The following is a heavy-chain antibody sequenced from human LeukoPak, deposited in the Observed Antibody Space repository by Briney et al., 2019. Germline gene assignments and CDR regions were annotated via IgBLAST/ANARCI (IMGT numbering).Heavy chain of an antibody. D-gene: IGHD5-24*01. CDR2: IKSKTDGGTT. J-gene: IGHJ4*02. V-gene: IGHV3-15*01. CDR3: TTAAKRWLQTDY. Sequence: PGGSLRLSCAASGFTFSNAWMSWVRQAPGKGLEWVGRIKSKTDGGTTDYAAPVKGRFTISRDDSKNTLYLQVNSLKTEDTAVYYCTTAAKRWLQTDYWGQGTLVTVSS. CDR1: GFTFSNAW.